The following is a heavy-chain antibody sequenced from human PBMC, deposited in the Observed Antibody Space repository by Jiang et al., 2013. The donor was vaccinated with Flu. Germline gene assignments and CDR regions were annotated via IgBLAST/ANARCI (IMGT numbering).Heavy chain of an antibody. CDR3: ARHNKGTVTRYYYGMDV. D-gene: IGHD4-17*01. Sequence: VTISVDTSKNQFSLKLSSVTAADTAVYYCARHNKGTVTRYYYGMDVWGQGTTVTVSS. V-gene: IGHV4-61*07. J-gene: IGHJ6*02.